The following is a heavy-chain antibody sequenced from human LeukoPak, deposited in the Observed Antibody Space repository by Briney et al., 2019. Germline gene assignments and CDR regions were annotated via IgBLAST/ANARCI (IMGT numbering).Heavy chain of an antibody. CDR2: ISSSSSYI. J-gene: IGHJ4*02. D-gene: IGHD5-18*01. V-gene: IGHV3-21*01. CDR1: GFTFSSYS. CDR3: ARARGTAMAPLDC. Sequence: GGSLRLSCAASGFTFSSYSMNWVRQAPGKGLEWVSSISSSSSYIYYADSVKGRFTISRDNAKNSLYLQMNSLRAEDTAVYYCARARGTAMAPLDCWGQGTLVTVSS.